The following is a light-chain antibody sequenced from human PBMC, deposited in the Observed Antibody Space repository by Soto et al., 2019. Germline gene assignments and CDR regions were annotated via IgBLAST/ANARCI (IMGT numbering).Light chain of an antibody. V-gene: IGLV1-51*01. CDR1: SSDVGGYNY. J-gene: IGLJ3*02. Sequence: QSALTQPASVSGSPGQSITISCTGTSSDVGGYNYVSWYQHFPGTAPKLLIYDNNKRPSGIPDRFSGSKSGTSATLGITGLQTGDEADYYCATWDKSLSAWVFGGGTKLTVL. CDR3: ATWDKSLSAWV. CDR2: DNN.